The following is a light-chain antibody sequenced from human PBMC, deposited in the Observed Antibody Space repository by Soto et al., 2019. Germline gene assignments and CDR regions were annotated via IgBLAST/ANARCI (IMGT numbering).Light chain of an antibody. CDR3: QVWDSGSAHVV. Sequence: SYELTQPPSVSGAPGKTASISCGGNDIGSKGVHWYQQKPGQAPVLVIYSDTDLPPVITERFSGATSANLATLPISRVEAGDEADYYCQVWDSGSAHVVFGGGTKLTVL. CDR2: SDT. J-gene: IGLJ2*01. V-gene: IGLV3-21*01. CDR1: DIGSKG.